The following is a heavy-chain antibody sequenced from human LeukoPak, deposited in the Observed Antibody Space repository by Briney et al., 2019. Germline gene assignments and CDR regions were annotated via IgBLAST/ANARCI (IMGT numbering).Heavy chain of an antibody. CDR3: ARRPPALGAFDI. CDR2: IYYSDSGKM. Sequence: SKTLSLTCTVSGGSISRSFYYWGWIRQSPGKGLEWIGSIYYSDSGKMYYNPSLKSRVTMSADTSKNQFSLRVSSVTAADTAVYYCARRPPALGAFDIWGQGTMVSVSS. J-gene: IGHJ3*02. V-gene: IGHV4-39*01. CDR1: GGSISRSFYY.